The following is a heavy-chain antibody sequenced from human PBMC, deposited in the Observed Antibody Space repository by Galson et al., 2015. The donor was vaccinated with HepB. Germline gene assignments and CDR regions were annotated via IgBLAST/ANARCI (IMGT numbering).Heavy chain of an antibody. V-gene: IGHV3-33*01. CDR1: GFTFSSYG. CDR2: IWYDGSNK. Sequence: SLRLSCAASGFTFSSYGMHRVRQAPGKGLEWVAVIWYDGSNKYYADSVKGRFTISRDNSKNTLYLQMNSLRAEDTAVYYCARIEDGDYGLLCDYWGQGTLVTVSS. D-gene: IGHD4-17*01. J-gene: IGHJ4*02. CDR3: ARIEDGDYGLLCDY.